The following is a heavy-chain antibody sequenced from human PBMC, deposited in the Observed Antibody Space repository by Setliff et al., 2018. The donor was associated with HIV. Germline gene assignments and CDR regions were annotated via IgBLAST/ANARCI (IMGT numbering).Heavy chain of an antibody. CDR2: ITHSGST. Sequence: SETLSLTCAVYGGSFSGYYWTWIRQPPGRGLEWIGEITHSGSTNYNPSLETRVTISVDTSKNQFSLKLSSVTAADTAVYYCAKGVAGLQYYYYYMDVWGKGTTVTVSS. D-gene: IGHD6-19*01. V-gene: IGHV4-34*01. J-gene: IGHJ6*03. CDR3: AKGVAGLQYYYYYMDV. CDR1: GGSFSGYY.